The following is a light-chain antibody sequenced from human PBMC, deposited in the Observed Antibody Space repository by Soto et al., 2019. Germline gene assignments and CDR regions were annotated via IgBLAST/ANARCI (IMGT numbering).Light chain of an antibody. CDR3: QKHGSSPNT. V-gene: IGKV3-20*01. J-gene: IGKJ5*01. CDR2: GAS. CDR1: QSVSSSY. Sequence: EIVLTQSPGTLSLSPGEKATLSCRASQSVSSSYLGWYQQKPGQAPRLLIYGASCRATGIPDRFSGSGSGTDFTLTITSLEPEDFAVYYCQKHGSSPNTLGQGTRLEIK.